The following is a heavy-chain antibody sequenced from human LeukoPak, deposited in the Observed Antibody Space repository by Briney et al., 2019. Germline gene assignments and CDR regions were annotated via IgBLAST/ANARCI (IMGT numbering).Heavy chain of an antibody. CDR2: IYSGGST. CDR1: GFTVSSNY. D-gene: IGHD4-17*01. V-gene: IGHV3-66*01. CDR3: AREEYGAH. J-gene: IGHJ4*02. Sequence: SGGSLRLSCAASGFTVSSNYMSWVRQAPGKGLEWVSVIYSGGSTYYADSVKGRFTISRDNSKNTLYLQINSLRAEDTAVYYCAREEYGAHWGQGTLVTVSS.